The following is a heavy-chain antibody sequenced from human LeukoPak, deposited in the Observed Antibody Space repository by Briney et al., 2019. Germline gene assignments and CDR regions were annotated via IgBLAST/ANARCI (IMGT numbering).Heavy chain of an antibody. Sequence: GGSLRLSCAASGFTFSSYAMSWVRQAPGKGLEWVSAISGSGGSTYYADSVKGRFTISRDNSKNTLYLQMNSLRAEDTAVYYCARGSSGLTGYFDYWGQGTLVTVSS. J-gene: IGHJ4*02. CDR3: ARGSSGLTGYFDY. D-gene: IGHD6-19*01. CDR2: ISGSGGST. V-gene: IGHV3-23*01. CDR1: GFTFSSYA.